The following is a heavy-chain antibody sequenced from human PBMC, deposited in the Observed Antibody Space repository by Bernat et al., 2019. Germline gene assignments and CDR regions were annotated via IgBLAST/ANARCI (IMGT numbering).Heavy chain of an antibody. CDR2: LYSGGST. J-gene: IGHJ6*03. CDR1: GFTVSSNY. D-gene: IGHD3-10*01. Sequence: EVQLVESGGGLIQPGGSLRLSCAASGFTVSSNYMSWVRQAPGKGLEWVSVLYSGGSTYYADSVKGRFTISRDNSKNTLYLQMNSLRAEDTAVYYCARDGRTMVQGVPPRLDYYMDVWGKGTTVTVSS. CDR3: ARDGRTMVQGVPPRLDYYMDV. V-gene: IGHV3-53*01.